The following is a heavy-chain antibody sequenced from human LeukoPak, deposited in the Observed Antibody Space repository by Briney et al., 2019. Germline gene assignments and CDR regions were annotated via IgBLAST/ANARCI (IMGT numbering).Heavy chain of an antibody. D-gene: IGHD2-2*01. V-gene: IGHV3-7*01. Sequence: GGSLRLSCAASGFTFSNYRISWVRQPPGKGLDWVAHINQDGSQTSYVDSVKGRFTISRDNAKSALYLQMNSLRAEDTAVYYCTRRRGNQQPIDYWGQGTLVTVSS. CDR1: GFTFSNYR. CDR3: TRRRGNQQPIDY. CDR2: INQDGSQT. J-gene: IGHJ4*02.